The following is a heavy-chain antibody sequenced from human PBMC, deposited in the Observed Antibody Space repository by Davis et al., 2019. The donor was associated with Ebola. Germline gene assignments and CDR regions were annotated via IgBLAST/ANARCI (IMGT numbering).Heavy chain of an antibody. CDR3: STAFNSVTDGFDF. CDR1: GFHFRNYD. J-gene: IGHJ3*01. Sequence: GGSLRLSCAASGFHFRNYDMQWIRQAPGKGLEWISRIGGSVGNRNYADSVRGRFTISRDSAKNLLYLQMNTLKTEDTAMYYCSTAFNSVTDGFDFWGQGTMVTVSS. CDR2: IGGSVGNR. D-gene: IGHD4-17*01. V-gene: IGHV3-48*03.